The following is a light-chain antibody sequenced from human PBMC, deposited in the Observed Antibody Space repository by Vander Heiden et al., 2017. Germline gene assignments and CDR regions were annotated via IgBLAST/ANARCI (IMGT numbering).Light chain of an antibody. J-gene: IGLJ2*01. CDR1: SSDVAGYNY. CDR2: DVS. Sequence: QSALTQPASVSGSTGESITISCTGTSSDVAGYNYVSCYQQKSGKAPKLMIYDVSNRPSGVSNRFSGSKSGNTASLTISGLQAEDEADYYCSSYSSSSPVIFGGGTKVTVL. V-gene: IGLV2-14*01. CDR3: SSYSSSSPVI.